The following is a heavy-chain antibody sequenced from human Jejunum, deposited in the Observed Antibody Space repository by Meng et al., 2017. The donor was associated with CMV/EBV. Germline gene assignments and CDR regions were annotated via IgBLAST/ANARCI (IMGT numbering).Heavy chain of an antibody. J-gene: IGHJ4*02. D-gene: IGHD2-21*02. V-gene: IGHV3-30*02. Sequence: VQAWEVGGGVLQTRQCHRLTCTSTGIIFSFSGYHWVRQAQGKGLERVSFIWHNASIHAYVDSVKFQFTISRDNSKNIVYLQMNSRGTEYTAMYFCSKDKGVTTFDYWGQGTLVTVSS. CDR2: IWHNASIH. CDR3: SKDKGVTTFDY. CDR1: GIIFSFSG.